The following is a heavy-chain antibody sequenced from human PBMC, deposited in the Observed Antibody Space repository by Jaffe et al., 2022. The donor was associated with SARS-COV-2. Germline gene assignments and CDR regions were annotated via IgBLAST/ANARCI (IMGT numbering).Heavy chain of an antibody. J-gene: IGHJ6*02. CDR2: ISYDGSNK. CDR3: VYSGSYPYGMDV. CDR1: GFTFSSYG. V-gene: IGHV3-30*03. Sequence: QVQLVESGGGVVQPGRSLRLSCAASGFTFSSYGMHWVRQAPGKGLEWVAVISYDGSNKYYADSVKGRFTISRDNSKNTLYLQMNSLRAEDTAVYYCVYSGSYPYGMDVWGQGTTVTVSS. D-gene: IGHD1-26*01.